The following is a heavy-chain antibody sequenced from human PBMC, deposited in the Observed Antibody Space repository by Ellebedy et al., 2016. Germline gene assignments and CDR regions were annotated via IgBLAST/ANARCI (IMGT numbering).Heavy chain of an antibody. CDR1: GFTFDDYA. CDR3: AKDGCEDTAMVCNWFDP. D-gene: IGHD5-18*01. CDR2: ISWNSGSI. Sequence: GGSLRLSCAASGFTFDDYAMHWARQAPGKGLEWVSGISWNSGSIGYADSVKGRFTISRDNAKNSLYLQMNSLRAEDTALYYCAKDGCEDTAMVCNWFDPWGQGTLVTVSS. V-gene: IGHV3-9*01. J-gene: IGHJ5*02.